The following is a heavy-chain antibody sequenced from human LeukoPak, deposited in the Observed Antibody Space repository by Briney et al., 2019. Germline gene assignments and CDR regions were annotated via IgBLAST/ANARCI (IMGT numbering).Heavy chain of an antibody. CDR3: ARGSMVTAIYYFDY. D-gene: IGHD2-21*02. CDR2: INPNSGGT. Sequence: ASVKVSCKASGYTFTGYYIHWVRQAPEQGLEWMGWINPNSGGTNYAQKFQGRVTMTRDTSISTAYMELSRLRSDDTAVYYCARGSMVTAIYYFDYWGQGTLVTVSS. J-gene: IGHJ4*02. V-gene: IGHV1-2*02. CDR1: GYTFTGYY.